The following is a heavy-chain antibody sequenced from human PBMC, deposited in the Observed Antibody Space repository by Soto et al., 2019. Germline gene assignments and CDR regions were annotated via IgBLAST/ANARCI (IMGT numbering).Heavy chain of an antibody. CDR2: IYHGGTT. V-gene: IGHV4-38-2*02. D-gene: IGHD6-19*01. Sequence: SETLSLTCTVSGDSISSGSYWAWIRQPPGKGPEWIASIYHGGTTFYNPSLKSRITISVDTSNNQFSLKLTSVTAADTAVYYCARVHVMVVAGSTFDYWGHGTLVTVSS. CDR3: ARVHVMVVAGSTFDY. J-gene: IGHJ4*01. CDR1: GDSISSGSY.